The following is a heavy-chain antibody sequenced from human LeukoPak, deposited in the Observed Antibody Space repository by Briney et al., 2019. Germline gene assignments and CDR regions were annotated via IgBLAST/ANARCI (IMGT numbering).Heavy chain of an antibody. J-gene: IGHJ3*02. CDR2: INHSGST. CDR1: GGSFSGYY. D-gene: IGHD3-22*01. V-gene: IGHV4-34*01. CDR3: ARGGPHLSYYYDSSGYTRVWAFDI. Sequence: PSEILSLTCAVYGGSFSGYYWSWIRQPPGKGLEWMGEINHSGSTNYNPSLKSRVTISVDTSKNQFSLKLSSVTAADTAVYHCARGGPHLSYYYDSSGYTRVWAFDIWGQGTMVTVSS.